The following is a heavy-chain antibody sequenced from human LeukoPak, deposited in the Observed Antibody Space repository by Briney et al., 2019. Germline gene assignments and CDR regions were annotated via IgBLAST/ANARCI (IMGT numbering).Heavy chain of an antibody. J-gene: IGHJ6*04. CDR2: ISSSSSYI. CDR1: GFTFSSYS. V-gene: IGHV3-21*01. Sequence: PGGSLRLSCAASGFTFSSYSMNWVRQAPGKGLEWVSSISSSSSYIYYADSVKGRFTISRDNAKNSLYLQMNSLRAEDAAVYYCAELGITMIGGVWGKGTTVTISS. CDR3: AELGITMIGGV. D-gene: IGHD3-10*02.